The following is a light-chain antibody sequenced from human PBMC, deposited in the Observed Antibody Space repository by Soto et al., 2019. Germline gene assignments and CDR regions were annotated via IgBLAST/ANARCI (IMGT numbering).Light chain of an antibody. CDR1: QSISSW. J-gene: IGKJ1*01. V-gene: IGKV1-5*01. Sequence: DINMTQSPSTLSASVGDGGTSACRASQSISSWLAWYQPKPGNAPKLLIYDASSLESGVPSRFSGSGSGTEFTLTIRSLQPDDFASYYCQQYNRYWTFGQGTKVDIK. CDR3: QQYNRYWT. CDR2: DAS.